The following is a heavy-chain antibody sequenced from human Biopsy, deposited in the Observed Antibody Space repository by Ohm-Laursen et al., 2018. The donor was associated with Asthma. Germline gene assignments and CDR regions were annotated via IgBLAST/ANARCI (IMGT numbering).Heavy chain of an antibody. CDR3: AKRGSYFDY. V-gene: IGHV3-72*01. J-gene: IGHJ4*02. Sequence: SLRLSCSASGFTFSDHYMDWVRQAPGKGLEWVGRTRNKANSYTTEYAASVKGRFTISRDDSKNSLYLQMNSLRAEDTAVYYCAKRGSYFDYWGQGTLVTVSS. CDR2: TRNKANSYTT. D-gene: IGHD1-26*01. CDR1: GFTFSDHY.